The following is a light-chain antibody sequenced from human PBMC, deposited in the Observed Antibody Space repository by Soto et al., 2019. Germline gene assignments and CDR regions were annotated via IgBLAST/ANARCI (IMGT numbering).Light chain of an antibody. CDR2: ASS. CDR3: QQSFTTPWT. Sequence: QSPSSLSASVGXXVTITXXXXXTISNYLNWYQQKPEKAPKLLIYASSSLQSGVPSRFSGSGSGTDFTLTISSLQPADFATYYCQQSFTTPWTFGQGTKVEIK. J-gene: IGKJ1*01. CDR1: XTISNY. V-gene: IGKV1-39*01.